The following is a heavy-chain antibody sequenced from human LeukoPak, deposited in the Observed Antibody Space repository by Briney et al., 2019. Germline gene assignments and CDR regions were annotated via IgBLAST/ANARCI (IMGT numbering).Heavy chain of an antibody. D-gene: IGHD3-16*02. V-gene: IGHV3-15*01. Sequence: GGSLRLSCAASGFTFSNAWMSWVRQAPGKELEWVGRIKSKTDGGTTDYAAPVKGRFTISRDDSKNTLYLQMNSLKTEDTAVYYCTTGDYVWGSYRSYYFDYWGQGTLVTVSS. CDR2: IKSKTDGGTT. CDR3: TTGDYVWGSYRSYYFDY. J-gene: IGHJ4*02. CDR1: GFTFSNAW.